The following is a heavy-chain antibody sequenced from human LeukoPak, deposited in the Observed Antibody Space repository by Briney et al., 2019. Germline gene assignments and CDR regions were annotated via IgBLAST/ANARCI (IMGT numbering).Heavy chain of an antibody. CDR2: IYNSGIT. D-gene: IGHD7-27*01. J-gene: IGHJ5*02. CDR3: VRNPLGIGWFDR. Sequence: PSETLSLTCTVSPGSISSHYWSWIRQPPGKGLEWIGYIYNSGITKYNPSLKSRVTISVDTSKNRFSLKLSAVTAADTAVYYCVRNPLGIGWFDRWGQGILVTVSS. CDR1: PGSISSHY. V-gene: IGHV4-59*11.